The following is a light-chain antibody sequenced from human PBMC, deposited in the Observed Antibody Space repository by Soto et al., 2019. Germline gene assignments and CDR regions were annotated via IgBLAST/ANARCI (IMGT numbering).Light chain of an antibody. V-gene: IGKV1-12*02. CDR1: QDIGTL. J-gene: IGKJ3*01. Sequence: DIQLTQSPSSVSASGGDRVTISCRARQDIGTLLAWYQQKPGKAPKLLIYVSSNLQSGVPSRFSGAGSGTDFNLTITSLQHEEVATSNYQQQDSFPSTFGHGTKVDFK. CDR3: QQQDSFPST. CDR2: VSS.